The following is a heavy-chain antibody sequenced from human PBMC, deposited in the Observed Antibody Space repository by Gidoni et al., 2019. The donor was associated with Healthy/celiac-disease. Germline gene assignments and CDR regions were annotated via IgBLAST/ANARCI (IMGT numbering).Heavy chain of an antibody. V-gene: IGHV3-21*01. Sequence: EVQLVESGGGLVKPGGSLRLSCAASGSTFSSYSMNWVRQAPGKGLEWVSSISSSSSYIYYADSVKGRFTISRGNAKNSLYLQMNSLRAEDTAVYYCARDLDLGVYGSGSYCYWGQGTLVTVSS. CDR2: ISSSSSYI. D-gene: IGHD3-10*01. J-gene: IGHJ4*02. CDR3: ARDLDLGVYGSGSYCY. CDR1: GSTFSSYS.